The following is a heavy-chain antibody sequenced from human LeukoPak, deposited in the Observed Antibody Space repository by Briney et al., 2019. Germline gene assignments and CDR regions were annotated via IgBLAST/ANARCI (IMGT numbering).Heavy chain of an antibody. D-gene: IGHD6-19*01. CDR1: GFIFSTYA. J-gene: IGHJ4*02. Sequence: GGSLRLSCAVSGFIFSTYAMSWVRQAPGKGLEWVAAISGSGGRAYYIDSVKGRFTISRDNSKNTLYLQMNSLRAEDTAVYYCARDLRPHSSGWYYFDYWGQGTLVTVSS. CDR3: ARDLRPHSSGWYYFDY. CDR2: ISGSGGRA. V-gene: IGHV3-23*01.